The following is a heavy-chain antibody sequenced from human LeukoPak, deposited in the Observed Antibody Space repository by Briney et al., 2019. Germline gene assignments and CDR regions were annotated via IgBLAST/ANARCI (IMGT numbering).Heavy chain of an antibody. Sequence: GGSLRLSCEASGFTFTTYSMTWVRQAPGKGLEWVSSISSSSSYIYYADSVKGRFTISRDNAKNSLYLQMNSLRAEDTAVYYCARNPGIAVAGIAYWGQGTLVTVSS. CDR1: GFTFTTYS. J-gene: IGHJ4*02. CDR2: ISSSSSYI. V-gene: IGHV3-21*01. D-gene: IGHD6-19*01. CDR3: ARNPGIAVAGIAY.